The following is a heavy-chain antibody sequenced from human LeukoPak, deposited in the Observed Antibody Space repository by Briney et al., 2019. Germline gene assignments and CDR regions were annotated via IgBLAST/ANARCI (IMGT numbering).Heavy chain of an antibody. CDR2: IHDSGST. Sequence: PSETLSLTCAVSGGSISTRYYYWGWIRQPPGKGLEWIGTIHDSGSTYYSPSLKSQVTISVDTSNNQFSVKLSSVTAGDTAVYYCASLYFYGSGSFPNYWGQGILVTVST. CDR1: GGSISTRYYY. CDR3: ASLYFYGSGSFPNY. V-gene: IGHV4-39*01. D-gene: IGHD3-10*01. J-gene: IGHJ4*02.